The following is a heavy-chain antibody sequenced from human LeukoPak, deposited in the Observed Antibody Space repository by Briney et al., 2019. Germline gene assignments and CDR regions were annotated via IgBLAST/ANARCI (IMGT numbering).Heavy chain of an antibody. CDR2: INSSGGSI. CDR3: ARGRIRFDY. CDR1: GFTFSSYE. Sequence: PGGSLRLSCAASGFTFSSYEMNWVRQAPGKGLEWVSYINSSGGSIYYADSVKGRFTSSRDNTKNSLYLQMNSLRAEDTAVYYCARGRIRFDYWGQGTLVTVSS. V-gene: IGHV3-48*03. D-gene: IGHD2-21*01. J-gene: IGHJ4*02.